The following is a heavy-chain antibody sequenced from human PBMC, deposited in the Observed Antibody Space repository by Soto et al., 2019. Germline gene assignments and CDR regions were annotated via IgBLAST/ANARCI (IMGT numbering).Heavy chain of an antibody. D-gene: IGHD5-12*01. CDR2: ISAYNGNT. CDR3: ASGYSGYDLGEGYYYYGMDV. Sequence: ASVKVSCKASGYSFTSYGISWVRQAPGQGLEWMGWISAYNGNTKYAQKLQGRVTMTTDTSTSTAYMELRSLRSDDTAVYYCASGYSGYDLGEGYYYYGMDVWGQGTTVTVSS. V-gene: IGHV1-18*01. J-gene: IGHJ6*02. CDR1: GYSFTSYG.